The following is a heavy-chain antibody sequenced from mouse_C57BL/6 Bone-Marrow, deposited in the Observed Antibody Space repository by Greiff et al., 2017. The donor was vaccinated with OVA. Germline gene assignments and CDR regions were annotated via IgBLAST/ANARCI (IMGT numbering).Heavy chain of an antibody. CDR1: GFTFSSYA. V-gene: IGHV5-4*03. J-gene: IGHJ2*01. CDR2: ISDGCSCT. D-gene: IGHD2-4*01. Sequence: EVKLMESGGGLVKPGGSLKLSCAASGFTFSSYAMSWVRQTPEKRLEWVATISDGCSCTSYPDNVKGRFTISRDNAKNNLYLQMSHLKSEDTAMYYCARGYDYYFDYWGQGTTLTVSS. CDR3: ARGYDYYFDY.